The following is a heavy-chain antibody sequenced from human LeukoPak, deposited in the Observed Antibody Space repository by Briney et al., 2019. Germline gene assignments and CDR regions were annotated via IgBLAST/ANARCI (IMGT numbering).Heavy chain of an antibody. CDR3: IRLIGPLDDY. Sequence: GGSLRLSCAASGFTFSSYWMSWVRQAPGKGLEWVANIKQDGSEKYYVDSVKGRFIISRDNANNSLYLQMNSLRAEDTAVYYCIRLIGPLDDYWGQGTLVTVSS. CDR1: GFTFSSYW. CDR2: IKQDGSEK. D-gene: IGHD2-15*01. J-gene: IGHJ4*02. V-gene: IGHV3-7*03.